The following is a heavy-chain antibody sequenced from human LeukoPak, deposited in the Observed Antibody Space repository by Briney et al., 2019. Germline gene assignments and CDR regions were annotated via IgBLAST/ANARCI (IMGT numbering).Heavy chain of an antibody. J-gene: IGHJ4*02. D-gene: IGHD5-12*01. CDR3: ARSGSGYLRYYFDY. CDR2: LYYSGST. Sequence: ETLSLTCTVSGGSISSGSYYWGWIRQPPGKGLEWIGSLYYSGSTYYNPSLKSRVTISVDTSKNQFSLKLRSVTAADTAVYYCARSGSGYLRYYFDYWGQGTLVTVSS. CDR1: GGSISSGSYY. V-gene: IGHV4-39*07.